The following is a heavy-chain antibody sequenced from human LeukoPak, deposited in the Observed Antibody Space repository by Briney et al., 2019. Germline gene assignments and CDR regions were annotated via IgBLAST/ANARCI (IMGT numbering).Heavy chain of an antibody. CDR2: SFGSGIDT. CDR1: GFTFSSYA. CDR3: AKDLISPRSVGSSEKLDY. Sequence: GGSLRLSCAASGFTFSSYAMSWVRQAPGKGLEWVSSSFGSGIDTQYADSVKGRFTISRDNSKNTVYLEMNSMRPEDTAIYYCAKDLISPRSVGSSEKLDYWGQGTLVTVSS. J-gene: IGHJ4*02. V-gene: IGHV3-23*01. D-gene: IGHD3-10*01.